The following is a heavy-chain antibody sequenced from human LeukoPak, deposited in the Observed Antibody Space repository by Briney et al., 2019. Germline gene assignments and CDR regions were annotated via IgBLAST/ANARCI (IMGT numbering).Heavy chain of an antibody. CDR3: ARVGGPVPAALEDAFDL. V-gene: IGHV4-4*07. Sequence: PSETLSLTCNVSGASINTYYWRWIRQSAGGALEFIERVYTSGSPDYNPSLKSRVAMSADTSKNQFSLKLRSVTAADTALCFCARVGGPVPAALEDAFDLWGQGILVTVSS. CDR2: VYTSGSP. CDR1: GASINTYY. J-gene: IGHJ3*01. D-gene: IGHD6-6*01.